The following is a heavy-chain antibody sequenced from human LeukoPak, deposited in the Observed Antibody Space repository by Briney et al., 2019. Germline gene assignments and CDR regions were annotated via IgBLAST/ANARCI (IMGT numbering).Heavy chain of an antibody. CDR2: INHSGST. CDR1: GGSFSGYY. CDR3: ARGRRIAVAGTFDY. V-gene: IGHV4-34*01. D-gene: IGHD6-19*01. J-gene: IGHJ4*02. Sequence: TSETLSLTCAVYGGSFSGYYWSWIRQAPGKGLEWIGEINHSGSTNYNPSLKSRVTISVDTSKNQFSLKLSSVTAADTAVYYCARGRRIAVAGTFDYWGQGTLVTVSS.